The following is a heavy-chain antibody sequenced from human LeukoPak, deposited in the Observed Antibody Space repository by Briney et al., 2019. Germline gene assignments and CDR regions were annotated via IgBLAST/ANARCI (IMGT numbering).Heavy chain of an antibody. CDR3: ARQGYSSSSWFDP. D-gene: IGHD6-6*01. V-gene: IGHV4-59*08. Sequence: SETLSLTCTVSGGSISYYYWRWIRQPPGKGLEWMAYIYYSGSTNYNPSLKSRVTISVDTSKIQFSLKLSSVTAADTAVYYCARQGYSSSSWFDPWGQGTLVTVSS. CDR1: GGSISYYY. CDR2: IYYSGST. J-gene: IGHJ5*02.